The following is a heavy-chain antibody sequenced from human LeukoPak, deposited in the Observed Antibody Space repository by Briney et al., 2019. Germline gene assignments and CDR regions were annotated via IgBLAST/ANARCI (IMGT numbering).Heavy chain of an antibody. D-gene: IGHD6-13*01. Sequence: ASVRVSCKTSGYPFTTYGISWVRQAPGEGLEWMGWTSAYNGNTNYAQKLQGRVTMTTDTSTSTAYMELRSLTFDDTAVYFCARDLGYSSSCPNYWGQGTLVTVSS. CDR2: TSAYNGNT. CDR1: GYPFTTYG. CDR3: ARDLGYSSSCPNY. J-gene: IGHJ4*02. V-gene: IGHV1-18*01.